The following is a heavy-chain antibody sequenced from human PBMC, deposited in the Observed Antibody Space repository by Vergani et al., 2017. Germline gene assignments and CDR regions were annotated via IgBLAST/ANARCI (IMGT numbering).Heavy chain of an antibody. V-gene: IGHV4-34*01. CDR2: INHSGST. CDR1: GFTFSSYS. Sequence: VQLVESGGGLVKPGGSLRLSCAASGFTFSSYSMNWVRQPPGKGLEWIGEINHSGSTNYNPSLKSRVTISVDTSKNQFSLKLSSVTAADTAVYYCARGLAYYDFWSGYYKAPYMDVWGKGTTVTVSS. J-gene: IGHJ6*03. CDR3: ARGLAYYDFWSGYYKAPYMDV. D-gene: IGHD3-3*01.